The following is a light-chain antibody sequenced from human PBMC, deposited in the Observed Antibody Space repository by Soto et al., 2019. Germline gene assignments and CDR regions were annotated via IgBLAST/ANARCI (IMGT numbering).Light chain of an antibody. CDR3: QHYNSYSEA. V-gene: IGKV1-5*01. CDR2: DAS. Sequence: DIQRTESASTGASSVVYRGTITCRASQSISSSVAWYQQKPGKAPKLLISDASRLESGVPSSFSGSGSGREFTLTISSLQPDDFATYYCQHYNSYSEAFGHGSMV. CDR1: QSISSS. J-gene: IGKJ1*01.